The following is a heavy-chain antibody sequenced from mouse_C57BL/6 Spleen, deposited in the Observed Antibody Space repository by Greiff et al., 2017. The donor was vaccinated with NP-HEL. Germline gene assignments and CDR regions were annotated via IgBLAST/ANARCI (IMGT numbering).Heavy chain of an antibody. Sequence: VQLQQSGAELVMPGASVKLSCKASGYTFTSYWMHWVKQRPGQGLEWIGEIDPSDSYTNYNQKFKGKSTLTVDKSSSPAYMQLSSLTSEDSAVYYCARSDTTVAMDYWGQGTSVTVSS. CDR1: GYTFTSYW. CDR2: IDPSDSYT. J-gene: IGHJ4*01. CDR3: ARSDTTVAMDY. V-gene: IGHV1-69*01. D-gene: IGHD1-1*01.